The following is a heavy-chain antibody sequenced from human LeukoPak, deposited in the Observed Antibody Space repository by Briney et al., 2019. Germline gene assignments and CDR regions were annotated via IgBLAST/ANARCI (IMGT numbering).Heavy chain of an antibody. Sequence: SETLSLTCTVSGGSISSYYWSWIRQPPGKGLEWIGYIYYSGSTNYNPSLKSRVTISVDTSKNQFSLKLSSVTAADTAVYYCARGDYDFWSGYSYYYYYMDVWGKGTTVTVSS. V-gene: IGHV4-59*01. CDR2: IYYSGST. CDR3: ARGDYDFWSGYSYYYYYMDV. J-gene: IGHJ6*03. CDR1: GGSISSYY. D-gene: IGHD3-3*01.